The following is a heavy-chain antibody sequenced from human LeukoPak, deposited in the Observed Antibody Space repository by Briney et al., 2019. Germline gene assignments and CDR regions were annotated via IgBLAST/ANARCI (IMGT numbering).Heavy chain of an antibody. V-gene: IGHV4-34*01. CDR2: INHSGST. J-gene: IGHJ4*02. CDR1: GGSFSGYY. D-gene: IGHD6-6*01. CDR3: ARFDSSSDY. Sequence: SETLSLTCAVYGGSFSGYYWSWIRQPPGKGLEWIGEINHSGSTNYNPSLKSRVTISVDTSKNQFSLKLSPVTAADTAVYYCARFDSSSDYWSQGTLVTVSS.